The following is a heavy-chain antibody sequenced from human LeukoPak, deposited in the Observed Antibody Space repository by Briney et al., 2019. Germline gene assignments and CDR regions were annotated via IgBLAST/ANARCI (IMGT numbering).Heavy chain of an antibody. CDR1: GGSFSGYY. CDR2: INHSGST. J-gene: IGHJ5*02. CDR3: ARGGGYCTNNVCPPWFDP. V-gene: IGHV4-34*01. Sequence: SETLSLTCAVYGGSFSGYYWSWIRQPPGKGLEWIGEINHSGSTHYSPSLKSRLSISVDPSKNQFSLKLSSVTAADTAVYYCARGGGYCTNNVCPPWFDPWGQGALVTVSS. D-gene: IGHD2-8*01.